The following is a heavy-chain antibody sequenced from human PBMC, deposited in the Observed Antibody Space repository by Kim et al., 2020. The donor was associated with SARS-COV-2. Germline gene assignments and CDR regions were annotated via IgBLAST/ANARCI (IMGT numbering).Heavy chain of an antibody. V-gene: IGHV3-7*01. CDR2: IKQDGGEK. D-gene: IGHD3-10*01. CDR3: ARGTYFYGSGSQVDY. CDR1: GFTFSNYW. Sequence: GGSLRLSCAASGFTFSNYWMSWVRQAPGKGLEWVANIKQDGGEKKYVDSVKGRFNISRDNAKNSLYLQMNTLRAGDTAVYYCARGTYFYGSGSQVDYWGQGTLVTVSS. J-gene: IGHJ4*02.